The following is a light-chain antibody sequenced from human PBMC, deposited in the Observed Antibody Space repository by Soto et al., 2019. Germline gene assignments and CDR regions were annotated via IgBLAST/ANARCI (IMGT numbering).Light chain of an antibody. J-gene: IGKJ4*01. Sequence: DIQMTQSPSSLSASVGDRVTITCQARQDISNYLNWYQQKPGKAPKLRIYDASNLETGVPSRFSGSGSGTDFTFTISSLPPEDIATYYCQQYDNLPLTFGGGTKVEIK. CDR1: QDISNY. CDR2: DAS. V-gene: IGKV1-33*01. CDR3: QQYDNLPLT.